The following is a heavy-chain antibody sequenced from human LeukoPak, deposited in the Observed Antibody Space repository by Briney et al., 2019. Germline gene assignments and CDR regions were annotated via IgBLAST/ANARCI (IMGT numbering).Heavy chain of an antibody. CDR3: AKPVTPRIGNPDDY. CDR1: GFTFSSYG. D-gene: IGHD2/OR15-2a*01. V-gene: IGHV3-30*18. CDR2: ISYDGSNK. J-gene: IGHJ4*02. Sequence: PGRSLRLSCAASGFTFSSYGMHWVRQAPGKGLEWVAVISYDGSNKYYADSVKGRFTISRDISKNTLYLQMNSLRAEDTAVYYCAKPVTPRIGNPDDYWGQGTLVTVSS.